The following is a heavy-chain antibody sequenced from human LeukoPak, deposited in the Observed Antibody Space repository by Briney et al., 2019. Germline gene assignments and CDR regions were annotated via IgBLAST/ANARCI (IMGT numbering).Heavy chain of an antibody. V-gene: IGHV3-33*08. CDR3: AREGPRGNSQFDY. CDR1: GFTFSSYW. J-gene: IGHJ4*02. Sequence: PGGSLRLSCAASGFTFSSYWMSWVRQAPGKGLEWVALIWYDGSNKYYTDSVKGRFTISRDNSKNTLYLEMNSLRAEDTAIYYCAREGPRGNSQFDYWGQGTLVTVSS. D-gene: IGHD2/OR15-2a*01. CDR2: IWYDGSNK.